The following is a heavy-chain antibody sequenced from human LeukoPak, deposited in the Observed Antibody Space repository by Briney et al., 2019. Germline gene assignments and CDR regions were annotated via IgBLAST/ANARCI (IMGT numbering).Heavy chain of an antibody. V-gene: IGHV4-59*01. CDR1: GDSISTYY. CDR3: ARSRSGYSYDHAAFEI. D-gene: IGHD5-18*01. CDR2: IDYRGST. J-gene: IGHJ3*02. Sequence: SETLSLTCTVSGDSISTYYWSWIRQPPGKGLEWIAYIDYRGSTTYNPSLRSRVTISVDTSRNQFSLKLSSVTAADTAVYYCARSRSGYSYDHAAFEIWGQGTMVTVSS.